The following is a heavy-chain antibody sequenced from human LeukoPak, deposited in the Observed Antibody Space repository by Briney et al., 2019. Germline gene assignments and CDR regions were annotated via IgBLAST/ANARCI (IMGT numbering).Heavy chain of an antibody. D-gene: IGHD3-3*01. CDR2: IYSGGST. J-gene: IGHJ6*02. V-gene: IGHV3-53*01. Sequence: GGSLRLSCAASGFTVSSNYMSWVRQAPGKGLEWVSVIYSGGSTYYADSVKGRFTISRDNSKNTLYLQMNSLRAEDTAVYYCAREDYDFWSGYYYYGMDVWGQGTTVTVSS. CDR3: AREDYDFWSGYYYYGMDV. CDR1: GFTVSSNY.